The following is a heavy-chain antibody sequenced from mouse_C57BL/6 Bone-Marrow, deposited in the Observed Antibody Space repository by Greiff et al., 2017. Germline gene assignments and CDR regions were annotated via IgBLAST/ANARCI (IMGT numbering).Heavy chain of an antibody. V-gene: IGHV5-16*01. J-gene: IGHJ2*01. CDR1: GFTFSDYY. D-gene: IGHD1-1*01. CDR3: ARVGDGKDY. Sequence: EVKLMESEGGLVQPGSSMKLSCTASGFTFSDYYMAWVRQVPEKGLEWVANINYDGSSTYYLDSLKSRFIISRDNAKNILYLQMSSLKSEDTATYYCARVGDGKDYWGQGTTLTVSS. CDR2: INYDGSST.